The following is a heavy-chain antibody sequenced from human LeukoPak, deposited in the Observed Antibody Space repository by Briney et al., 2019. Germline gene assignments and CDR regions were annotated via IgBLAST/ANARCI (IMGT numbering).Heavy chain of an antibody. V-gene: IGHV3-30*03. CDR3: ARAVGDDPYGMDV. D-gene: IGHD1-1*01. Sequence: ALRLSCAASGFTFSNYGMHWVRQAPGKGLEWVAVISYGGSNKYYADSVKGRFTISRDNSKNTLYLQMNSLRAEDTAVYYCARAVGDDPYGMDVWGQGTTVTVSS. J-gene: IGHJ6*02. CDR1: GFTFSNYG. CDR2: ISYGGSNK.